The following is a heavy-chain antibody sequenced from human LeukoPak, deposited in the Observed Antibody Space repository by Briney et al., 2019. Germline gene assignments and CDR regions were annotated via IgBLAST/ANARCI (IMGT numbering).Heavy chain of an antibody. CDR3: AREGYYDSSGYLGVFDY. J-gene: IGHJ4*02. D-gene: IGHD3-22*01. Sequence: PGGSLRLSCAASGFTFSSYSMNWVRQAPGKGLEWVSYISSSSSTIYYADSVKGRFTISRDNAKNSLYLQMNSLRAEDTAVYYCAREGYYDSSGYLGVFDYWGQGTLVTVSS. CDR2: ISSSSSTI. V-gene: IGHV3-48*01. CDR1: GFTFSSYS.